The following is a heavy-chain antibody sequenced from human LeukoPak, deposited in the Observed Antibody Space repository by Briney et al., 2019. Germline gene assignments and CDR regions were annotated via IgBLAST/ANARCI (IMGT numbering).Heavy chain of an antibody. CDR2: ISSSGNTI. V-gene: IGHV3-11*04. D-gene: IGHD6-19*01. Sequence: GESLKISCAASGFTFSDYYMSWIRQAPGKGLEWVSYISSSGNTIYYADSLKGRFTISRDNAKNSLDLQMNSLRAEDTAVYYCARLGGRGWYLDYWGQGTLVTVSS. CDR3: ARLGGRGWYLDY. J-gene: IGHJ4*01. CDR1: GFTFSDYY.